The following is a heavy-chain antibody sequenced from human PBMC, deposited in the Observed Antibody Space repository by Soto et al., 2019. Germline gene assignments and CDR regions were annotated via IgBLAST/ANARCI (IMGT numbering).Heavy chain of an antibody. J-gene: IGHJ6*02. V-gene: IGHV3-30-3*01. D-gene: IGHD6-13*01. CDR1: GFTFSSYA. Sequence: GESLKISCAASGFTFSSYAMHWVRQAPGKGLEWVAVISYDGSNKYYADSVKGRFTISRDNSKNTLYLQMNSLRAEDTAVYYCARSVIAAAGTEHTTPYYYYYGMDVWGQGTTVTVSS. CDR2: ISYDGSNK. CDR3: ARSVIAAAGTEHTTPYYYYYGMDV.